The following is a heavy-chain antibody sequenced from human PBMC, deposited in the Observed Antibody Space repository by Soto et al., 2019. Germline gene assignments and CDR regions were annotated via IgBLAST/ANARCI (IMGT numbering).Heavy chain of an antibody. CDR3: TKDYRTTVTEVSFDF. CDR1: GFTFHNAW. J-gene: IGHJ4*01. CDR2: IRSQSDGGSG. Sequence: EVQLEESGGGVVMPGGSLRLSCAASGFTFHNAWINWVRQPPGGGLEWVGRIRSQSDGGSGDYAAPVKGRFVVSRDDSKNMVYLQMNSLKIEDTAVYYCTKDYRTTVTEVSFDFWGHGTLVTVSS. V-gene: IGHV3-15*07. D-gene: IGHD4-17*01.